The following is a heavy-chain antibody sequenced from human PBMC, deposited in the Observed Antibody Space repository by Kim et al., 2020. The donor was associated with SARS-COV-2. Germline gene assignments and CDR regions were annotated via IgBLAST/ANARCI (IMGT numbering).Heavy chain of an antibody. CDR1: GFTFSKYD. D-gene: IGHD2-15*01. V-gene: IGHV3-23*01. Sequence: GGSLRLSCGASGFTFSKYDMTWVRQAPGKGLEWVSAINAGGAGTYYADSVRGRFTISRDNSKNTLYLQMDGLRAEDTAVYYCAKGGWIDYWGQGTLVTVSS. CDR2: INAGGAGT. CDR3: AKGGWIDY. J-gene: IGHJ4*02.